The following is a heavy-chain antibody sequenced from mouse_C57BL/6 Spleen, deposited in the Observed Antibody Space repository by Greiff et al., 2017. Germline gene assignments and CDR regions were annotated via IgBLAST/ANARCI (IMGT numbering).Heavy chain of an antibody. Sequence: QVQLQQSGAELARPGASVKLSCKASGYTFTSYGISWVKQSTGQGLEWIGEIYPRSGNTYYNEKFKGKATLTADKSSSTAYMELRSLTSEDSSVYFCSRERAGASYFDYWGQGTTLTVSS. CDR1: GYTFTSYG. D-gene: IGHD3-3*01. CDR2: IYPRSGNT. V-gene: IGHV1-81*01. J-gene: IGHJ2*01. CDR3: SRERAGASYFDY.